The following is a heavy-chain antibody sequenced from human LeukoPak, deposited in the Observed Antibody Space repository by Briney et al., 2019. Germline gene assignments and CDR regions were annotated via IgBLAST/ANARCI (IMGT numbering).Heavy chain of an antibody. Sequence: SETLSLTCAVYGGSFSGYYWSWIRQPPGKGLEWIGEINHSGSTNYNPSLKSRVTISVDTSKNQFSLELSSVTAADTAVYYCREYSGSYYGFDYWGQGTLVTVSS. D-gene: IGHD1-26*01. CDR2: INHSGST. V-gene: IGHV4-34*01. CDR3: REYSGSYYGFDY. J-gene: IGHJ4*02. CDR1: GGSFSGYY.